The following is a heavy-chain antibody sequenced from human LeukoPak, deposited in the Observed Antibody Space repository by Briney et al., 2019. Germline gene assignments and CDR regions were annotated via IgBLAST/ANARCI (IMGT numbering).Heavy chain of an antibody. J-gene: IGHJ4*02. CDR3: AREDILSGFDY. CDR2: IYSGGST. Sequence: GGSLTLSSEAPGFTVISNYMIRVCQDTGKGMEWVSVIYSGGSTYYADSVKGLFTISRVNSKNTLYLQMNSLRAEDTAVYYCAREDILSGFDYWGQGTLVTVSS. D-gene: IGHD3-9*01. V-gene: IGHV3-53*01. CDR1: GFTVISNY.